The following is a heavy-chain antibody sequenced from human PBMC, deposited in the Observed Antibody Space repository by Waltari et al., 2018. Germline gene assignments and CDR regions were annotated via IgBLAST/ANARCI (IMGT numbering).Heavy chain of an antibody. Sequence: LSCAASGFTLSSYGIHWVRQAPGKGLEWVAVIWYDGTNTYYGDSVKGRFTISRDNSKNTVFLQMNSLRVEDTAVYYCARGVVVAPPDYWGQGTLVTVSS. J-gene: IGHJ4*02. D-gene: IGHD2-15*01. V-gene: IGHV3-33*01. CDR1: GFTLSSYG. CDR2: IWYDGTNT. CDR3: ARGVVVAPPDY.